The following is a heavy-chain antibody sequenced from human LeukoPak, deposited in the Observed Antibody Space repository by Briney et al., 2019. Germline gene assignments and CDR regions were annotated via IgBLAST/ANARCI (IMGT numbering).Heavy chain of an antibody. CDR3: ARSSLGPDAFDL. Sequence: GGSPRLSRAASGFTFSSYLMHWVRQAPGEGPVWVSRVNTDGSKSDYADSVKDRFTISRDNVRNTHYLQMNSLTGDDTAVYYCARSSLGPDAFDLWGQGTMVTVSA. V-gene: IGHV3-74*01. CDR1: GFTFSSYL. CDR2: VNTDGSKS. J-gene: IGHJ3*01. D-gene: IGHD3-16*01.